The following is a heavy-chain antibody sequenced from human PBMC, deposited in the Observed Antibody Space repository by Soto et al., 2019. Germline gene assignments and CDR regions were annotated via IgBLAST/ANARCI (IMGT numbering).Heavy chain of an antibody. V-gene: IGHV1-69*01. CDR1: GGLFSSYA. CDR2: IIPVFSTA. J-gene: IGHJ4*02. D-gene: IGHD2-15*01. CDR3: ARGGSVFVWFMGS. Sequence: QEQLVQSGAEVKKPGSSVKVSCKASGGLFSSYAISWVRQAPGQGLEWMGGIIPVFSTAYYAQKFQGRVTIPGDDSTKTAYRGWRSLSSETRARFYGARGGSVFVWFMGSGGQGSRFTVSS.